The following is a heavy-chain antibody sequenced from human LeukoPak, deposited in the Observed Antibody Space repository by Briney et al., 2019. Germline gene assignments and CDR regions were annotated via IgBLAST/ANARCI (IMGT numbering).Heavy chain of an antibody. J-gene: IGHJ4*02. D-gene: IGHD1-26*01. CDR3: ARRYSGSYRFDY. V-gene: IGHV5-51*01. CDR1: GYSFTSYW. CDR2: IYPDDSDT. Sequence: GESLQISCEGSGYSFTSYWIGWVRQMPGKGLEWMGIIYPDDSDTRYSPSFQGQVTISADKSISTAYLQWSSLKTSDTAMYYCARRYSGSYRFDYWGQGTLVTVSS.